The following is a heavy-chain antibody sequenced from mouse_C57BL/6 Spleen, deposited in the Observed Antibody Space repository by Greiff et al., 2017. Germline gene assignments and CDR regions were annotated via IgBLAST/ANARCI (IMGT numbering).Heavy chain of an antibody. CDR3: VSDGYYAMDY. Sequence: VQLKESGGGLVQPKGSLKLSCAASGFSFNTYAMNWVRQAPGKGLEWVARIRSKSNNYATYYADSVKDRFTISRDDSESMLYLQMNNLKTEDTAMYYCVSDGYYAMDYWGQGTSVTVSS. CDR1: GFSFNTYA. V-gene: IGHV10-1*01. J-gene: IGHJ4*01. CDR2: IRSKSNNYAT. D-gene: IGHD2-3*01.